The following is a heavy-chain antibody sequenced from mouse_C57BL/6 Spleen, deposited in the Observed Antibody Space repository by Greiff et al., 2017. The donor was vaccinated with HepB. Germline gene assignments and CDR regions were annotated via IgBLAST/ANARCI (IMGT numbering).Heavy chain of an antibody. CDR2: INPGSGGT. J-gene: IGHJ2*01. CDR1: GYAFTNYL. Sequence: VQLQQSGAELVRPGTSVKVSCKASGYAFTNYLIEWVKQRPGQGLEWIGVINPGSGGTNYNEKFKGKATLTADKSSSTAYMQLSSLTSEDSAVYFCASPSFYGSSYDYWGQGTTLTVSS. V-gene: IGHV1-54*01. D-gene: IGHD1-1*01. CDR3: ASPSFYGSSYDY.